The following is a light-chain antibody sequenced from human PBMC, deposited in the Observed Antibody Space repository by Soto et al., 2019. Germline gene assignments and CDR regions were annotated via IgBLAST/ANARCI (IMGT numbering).Light chain of an antibody. J-gene: IGKJ1*01. Sequence: DIVMTQSPDSLAVSLGERATINCKSSQSVLYSSNNKNYLAWYQQKPGQPPKLLIYWASTRESGVPDRFSGSGSGTDFTLTISSLLPQDVAISYCQQYDRTWTFGQGTKVEIK. CDR1: QSVLYSSNNKNY. CDR3: QQYDRTWT. V-gene: IGKV4-1*01. CDR2: WAS.